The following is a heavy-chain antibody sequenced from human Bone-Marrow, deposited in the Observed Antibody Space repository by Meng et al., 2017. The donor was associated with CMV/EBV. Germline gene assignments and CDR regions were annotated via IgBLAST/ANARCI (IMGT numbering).Heavy chain of an antibody. D-gene: IGHD3-22*01. V-gene: IGHV4-39*07. J-gene: IGHJ5*02. CDR3: ASSDYYAPLIWFTA. Sequence: GHSVCRPVFFWGWTRPSPGTGLEWLGSVSYTGTTYYNPSLERRVTISGDASTDQFSLRMASVTAADTAVYYCASSDYYAPLIWFTAWGQGTLVTVSS. CDR1: GHSVCRPVFF. CDR2: VSYTGTT.